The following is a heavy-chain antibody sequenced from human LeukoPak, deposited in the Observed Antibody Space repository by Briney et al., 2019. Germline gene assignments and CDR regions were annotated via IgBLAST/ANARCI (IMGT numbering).Heavy chain of an antibody. CDR3: GLGSGRSDFDY. CDR2: IKSQTDGATR. D-gene: IGHD3-10*01. J-gene: IGHJ4*02. Sequence: GGSLRLSCVVSGFTFSSAWMSWVRQAPGKGLEWVGRIKSQTDGATRDFAAPVKGRFTISRDDSKNTLYLQMNSLKTEDTAVYYCGLGSGRSDFDYWGQGTLVTVSS. V-gene: IGHV3-15*01. CDR1: GFTFSSAW.